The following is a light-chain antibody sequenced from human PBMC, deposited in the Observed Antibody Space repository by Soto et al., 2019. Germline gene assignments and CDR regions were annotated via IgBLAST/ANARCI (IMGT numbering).Light chain of an antibody. V-gene: IGKV1-5*01. CDR1: QSVSGW. CDR3: QQYTTYWT. Sequence: DIQMTQSPSTLSASVGDTVTVTCRASQSVSGWLAWYQQKPGKAPKLLIYDASTLHSGVSSRFSGSGSGTEFTLTISSLQPNDSATYYCQQYTTYWTFGQGTKVEIK. CDR2: DAS. J-gene: IGKJ1*01.